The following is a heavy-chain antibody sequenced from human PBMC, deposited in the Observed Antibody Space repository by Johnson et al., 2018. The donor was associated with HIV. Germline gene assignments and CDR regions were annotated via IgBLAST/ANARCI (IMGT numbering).Heavy chain of an antibody. Sequence: QEKLVESGGGVVQPGRSLRLSCAASGFTFSSYAMHWVRQAPGKGLEWVAVIRYDGSNKYYADSVKGRFTISRDNSKNTLYLQMNSLRAEDTAVYYCARVGVSGYDLAAFDIWGQGTMVTVSA. CDR1: GFTFSSYA. D-gene: IGHD5-12*01. CDR2: IRYDGSNK. J-gene: IGHJ3*02. CDR3: ARVGVSGYDLAAFDI. V-gene: IGHV3-30*04.